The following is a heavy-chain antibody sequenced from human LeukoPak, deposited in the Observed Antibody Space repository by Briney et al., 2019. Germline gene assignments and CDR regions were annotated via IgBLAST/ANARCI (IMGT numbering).Heavy chain of an antibody. Sequence: PGGSLRLSCAASGFTVSSNYLSWVRQAPGKGLEWVSLIDSGGSTHYADSVKGRFTISKDNFKNTLYFQMNSLRAEDTAVYYCAKPFGESSDYYMDVWGKGTTVTISS. J-gene: IGHJ6*03. D-gene: IGHD3-10*01. CDR1: GFTVSSNY. CDR3: AKPFGESSDYYMDV. V-gene: IGHV3-66*04. CDR2: IDSGGST.